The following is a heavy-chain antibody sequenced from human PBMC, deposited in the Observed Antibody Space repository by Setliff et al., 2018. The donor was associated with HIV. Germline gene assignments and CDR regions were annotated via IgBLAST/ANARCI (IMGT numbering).Heavy chain of an antibody. CDR1: GGTFSTYA. CDR3: ARGFYSWNL. CDR2: IIPIFATT. Sequence: SVKVSCKASGGTFSTYAISWVRQAPGQGLEWMGEIIPIFATTNYAQKFQGRVTITADESTSTAYMELSSLRSEDTAVYYCARGFYSWNLWGQGTLVTVSS. J-gene: IGHJ5*02. D-gene: IGHD1-20*01. V-gene: IGHV1-69*13.